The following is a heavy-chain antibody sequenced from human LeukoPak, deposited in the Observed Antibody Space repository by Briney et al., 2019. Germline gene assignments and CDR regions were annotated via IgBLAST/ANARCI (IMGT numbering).Heavy chain of an antibody. V-gene: IGHV3-49*04. J-gene: IGHJ4*02. D-gene: IGHD4-11*01. Sequence: PGGSLRLSCTASGFTFGDYAMSWVRQAPGKGLEWVGFIRSKAYGGTTEYAASVKVRFTISIDDSKSIAYLQMNSLKTEDTAVYYCTSSVTTMGGFFDYWGQGTLVTVSS. CDR1: GFTFGDYA. CDR2: IRSKAYGGTT. CDR3: TSSVTTMGGFFDY.